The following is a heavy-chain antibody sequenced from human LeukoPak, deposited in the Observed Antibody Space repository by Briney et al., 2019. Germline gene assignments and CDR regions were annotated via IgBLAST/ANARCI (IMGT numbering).Heavy chain of an antibody. J-gene: IGHJ4*02. CDR1: GGSISSGGYY. D-gene: IGHD5-18*01. CDR2: IYTSGST. V-gene: IGHV4-61*02. CDR3: ARETDTAMADFDY. Sequence: SETLSLTCTVSGGSISSGGYYWSWIRQPAGKGLEWIGRIYTSGSTNYNPSLKSRVTISVDTSKNQFSLKLSSVTAADTAVYYCARETDTAMADFDYWGQGTLVTVSS.